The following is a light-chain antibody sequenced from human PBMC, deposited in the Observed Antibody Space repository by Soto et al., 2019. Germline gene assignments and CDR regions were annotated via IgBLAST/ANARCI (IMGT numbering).Light chain of an antibody. Sequence: ETLMTQSPATLSASPGERVTLSCRASQNINFNLAWYQQKPGQAPRVLIYGASSRASGIPDRFSGSGSGTDFTLTISSLEHDDFAFSYCQQYHNWPPLTFGGGTRVEIK. CDR1: QNINFN. V-gene: IGKV3D-15*01. J-gene: IGKJ4*01. CDR3: QQYHNWPPLT. CDR2: GAS.